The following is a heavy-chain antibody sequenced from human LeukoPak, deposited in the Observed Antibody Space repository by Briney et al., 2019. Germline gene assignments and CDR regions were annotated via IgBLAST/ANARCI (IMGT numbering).Heavy chain of an antibody. CDR1: GFTFSSYA. CDR3: ARAYCGGDCYPVDY. CDR2: ISYDGSNK. J-gene: IGHJ4*02. Sequence: GGSLRLSCAASGFTFSSYAMHWVRQATGKGLDWVAVISYDGSNKYYADSVKGRFTISRDNSKNTLYLQMNSLRAEDTAVYYCARAYCGGDCYPVDYWGQGTLVTVSS. V-gene: IGHV3-30-3*01. D-gene: IGHD2-21*02.